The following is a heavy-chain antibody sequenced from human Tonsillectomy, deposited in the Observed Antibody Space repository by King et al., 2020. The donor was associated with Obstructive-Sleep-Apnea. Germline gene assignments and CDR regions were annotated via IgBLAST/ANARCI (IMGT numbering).Heavy chain of an antibody. CDR2: IRYDGSNK. CDR1: GFTFSTCG. D-gene: IGHD3-22*01. CDR3: AKDRYDSSGY. J-gene: IGHJ4*02. Sequence: VQLVESGGGVVQPGGSLRLSWAASGFTFSTCGMHWVRQAPGKGLEWVAFIRYDGSNKYYADSVKGRFTISRDNSKNTVYLQMNSLRAEDTAVYYCAKDRYDSSGYWGQGTLVTVSS. V-gene: IGHV3-30*02.